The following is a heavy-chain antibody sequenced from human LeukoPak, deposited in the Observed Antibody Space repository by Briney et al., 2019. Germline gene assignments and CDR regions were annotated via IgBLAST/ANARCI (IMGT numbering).Heavy chain of an antibody. V-gene: IGHV4-39*07. CDR3: ARVNYYDSSGAYYYMDV. J-gene: IGHJ6*03. CDR2: MRYTGST. D-gene: IGHD3-22*01. CDR1: GGSINSCRYY. Sequence: SETPSLTCTVSGGSINSCRYYWGRIRQPPGKGLEWIGSMRYTGSTYYNPSLKSRVTISIDTSKSQFSLKLSSVTAADTAVYYCARVNYYDSSGAYYYMDVWGRGTTVTVSS.